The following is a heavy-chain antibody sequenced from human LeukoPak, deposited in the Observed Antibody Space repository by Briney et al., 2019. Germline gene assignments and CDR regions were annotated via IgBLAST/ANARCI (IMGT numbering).Heavy chain of an antibody. CDR3: ARVIRSYYTFDY. J-gene: IGHJ4*02. CDR2: IYYSGST. V-gene: IGHV4-61*01. CDR1: GGSVSSGSYY. Sequence: PSETLSLTCTVSGGSVSSGSYYWSWIRQPPGKGLEWIGYIYYSGSTNYNPSLKSRVTISVDTPKNQFSLKLSSVTAADTAVYYCARVIRSYYTFDYWGQGTLVTVSS. D-gene: IGHD3-10*01.